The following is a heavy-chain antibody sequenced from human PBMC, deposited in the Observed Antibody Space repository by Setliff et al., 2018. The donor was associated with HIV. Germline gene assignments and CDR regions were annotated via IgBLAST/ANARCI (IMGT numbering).Heavy chain of an antibody. CDR1: GASISSYY. J-gene: IGHJ5*02. D-gene: IGHD3-22*01. Sequence: PSETLSLTCSVSGASISSYYWSWIRQPPGKGLEWIGSIYYSGSTYYNPSLKSRVTISVDTSKNQFSLKLISLTAADTAKYFCASRIYYYDESRVLREEGFVPWGQGTLVTVSS. CDR2: IYYSGST. V-gene: IGHV4-59*05. CDR3: ASRIYYYDESRVLREEGFVP.